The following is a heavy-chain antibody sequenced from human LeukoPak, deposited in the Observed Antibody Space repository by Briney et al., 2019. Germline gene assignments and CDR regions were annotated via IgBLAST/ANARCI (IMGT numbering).Heavy chain of an antibody. V-gene: IGHV3-30*04. Sequence: PGGSLRLSCAASGFTFSSYAMHWVRQAPGKGLEWVAVISYDGSNKYYADSVKGRFTISRDNSENTLYLQMNSLRAEDTAVYYCAKVQSPRGYSYGTFDYWGQGTLVTVSS. CDR3: AKVQSPRGYSYGTFDY. CDR1: GFTFSSYA. CDR2: ISYDGSNK. J-gene: IGHJ4*02. D-gene: IGHD5-18*01.